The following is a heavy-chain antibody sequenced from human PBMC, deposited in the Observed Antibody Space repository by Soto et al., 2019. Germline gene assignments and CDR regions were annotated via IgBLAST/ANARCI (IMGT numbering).Heavy chain of an antibody. CDR2: IYYSGST. D-gene: IGHD6-13*01. J-gene: IGHJ4*02. V-gene: IGHV4-31*03. CDR3: ARDAGASSWIYYFDY. Sequence: QVQLQESGPGLVKPSQTLSLTCTVSGGSISSGGYYWSWIRQHPGKGLEWIGYIYYSGSTYYNPSLESRVTISVDTSKNQFALKLSSVTAADTAVYYCARDAGASSWIYYFDYWGQGTLVTVSS. CDR1: GGSISSGGYY.